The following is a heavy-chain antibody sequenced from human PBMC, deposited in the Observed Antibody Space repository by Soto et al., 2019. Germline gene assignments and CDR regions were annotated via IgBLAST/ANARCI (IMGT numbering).Heavy chain of an antibody. J-gene: IGHJ5*02. CDR2: ISGSGGST. CDR3: ASRKQQDFLEWLLYGVWYDP. Sequence: GGSLRLSCAASGFTFSSYAMSWVRQAPGKGLEWVSAISGSGGSTYYADSVKGRFTISRDNSKNTLYLQMNSLRAEDTAVYYCASRKQQDFLEWLLYGVWYDPWGQGTLVTVSS. V-gene: IGHV3-23*01. D-gene: IGHD3-3*01. CDR1: GFTFSSYA.